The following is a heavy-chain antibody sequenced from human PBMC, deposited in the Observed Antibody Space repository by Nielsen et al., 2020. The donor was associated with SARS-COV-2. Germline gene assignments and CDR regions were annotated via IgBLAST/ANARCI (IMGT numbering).Heavy chain of an antibody. J-gene: IGHJ3*02. Sequence: GGSLRLSFAASGFNLRAYYLTWTRKAPGKGLEWVAYASGYSSYITYADSVKGRFTISRDNAKNSLFLQTNTLRVEDTAVYFCARGSKRDVWSGFSNPFDSWGQGTMVTVSS. CDR3: ARGSKRDVWSGFSNPFDS. CDR1: GFNLRAYY. CDR2: ASGYSSYI. V-gene: IGHV3-11*06. D-gene: IGHD3-3*01.